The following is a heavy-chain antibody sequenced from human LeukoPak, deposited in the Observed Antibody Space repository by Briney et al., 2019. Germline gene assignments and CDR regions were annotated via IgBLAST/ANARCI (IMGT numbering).Heavy chain of an antibody. D-gene: IGHD6-19*01. J-gene: IGHJ4*02. Sequence: GGSLRLSCAASGFTFSSYSINWVRQAPGKGLEWVSSISSTSTYIYYADSVKGRFTVSRSNAKNSLYLQMNTLRAEDTALYYCAKDNRRHYTSGPNPDSLHWGQGALVTVSS. CDR1: GFTFSSYS. CDR2: ISSTSTYI. CDR3: AKDNRRHYTSGPNPDSLH. V-gene: IGHV3-21*01.